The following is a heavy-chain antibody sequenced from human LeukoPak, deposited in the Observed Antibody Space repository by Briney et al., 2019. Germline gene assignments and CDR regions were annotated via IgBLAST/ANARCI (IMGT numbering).Heavy chain of an antibody. CDR1: GFTVGSNY. Sequence: PGGSLRLSCAASGFTVGSNYMSWVRQAPGKGLEWVSVIYSGGSTYYADSVKGRFTISRDNSKNTLYLQMNSLRAEDTAVYYCARVRRFYYYMDVWGKGTTVTVSS. V-gene: IGHV3-53*01. J-gene: IGHJ6*03. CDR2: IYSGGST. CDR3: ARVRRFYYYMDV.